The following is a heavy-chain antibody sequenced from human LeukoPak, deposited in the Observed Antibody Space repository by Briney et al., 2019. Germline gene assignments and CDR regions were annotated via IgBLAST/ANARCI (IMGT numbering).Heavy chain of an antibody. Sequence: PGGSLRLSCAASGFTFSSYAMSWVRQAPGKGLEWVSAISGSGGSTYYADYVKGRCTISRDNSKNTLYLQMNSLRAEDTAVYYCAKDVSAMNYYYYGMDVWGQGTTVTVSS. CDR2: ISGSGGST. J-gene: IGHJ6*02. V-gene: IGHV3-23*01. D-gene: IGHD2-2*01. CDR1: GFTFSSYA. CDR3: AKDVSAMNYYYYGMDV.